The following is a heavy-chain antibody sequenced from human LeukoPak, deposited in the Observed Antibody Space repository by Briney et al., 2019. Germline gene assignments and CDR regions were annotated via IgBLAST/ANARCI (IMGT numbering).Heavy chain of an antibody. CDR1: GNTFSSYW. Sequence: GGCLRLSCADSGNTFSSYWSSWVRQAPGEGLEWVANIKQDGGEKYYVDAVKGRFTISRDNAKNSLYLQMNNLRVEDTAVYYCARDGRPLDYWGQGTLVTVSS. V-gene: IGHV3-7*03. J-gene: IGHJ4*02. CDR2: IKQDGGEK. CDR3: ARDGRPLDY.